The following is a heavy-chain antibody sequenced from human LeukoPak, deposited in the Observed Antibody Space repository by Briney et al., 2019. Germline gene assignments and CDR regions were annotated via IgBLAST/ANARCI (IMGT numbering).Heavy chain of an antibody. CDR1: GFTFSS. V-gene: IGHV3-21*01. CDR2: ISSSSSYI. CDR3: ARDSGSYYRLAFDT. D-gene: IGHD1-26*01. Sequence: GGSLRLSCAASGFTFSSMNWVRQAPGKGLEWFSSISSSSSYIYYADSVKGRFTISRDNAKNSLYLQMNSLRVEDTAVYYCARDSGSYYRLAFDTWGQGTMVTVSS. J-gene: IGHJ3*02.